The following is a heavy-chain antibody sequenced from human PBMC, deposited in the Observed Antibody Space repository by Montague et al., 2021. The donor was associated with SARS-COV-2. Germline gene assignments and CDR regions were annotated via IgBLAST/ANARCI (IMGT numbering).Heavy chain of an antibody. CDR3: ARAVETTVVTHFDY. J-gene: IGHJ4*02. V-gene: IGHV4-31*03. CDR2: IYYSGSA. D-gene: IGHD4-23*01. Sequence: TLSLICTVSGGSISSGGYYWSWICQHPGKGLEWFGYIYYSGSAYYNPSLKSRVTISVDTYKNQFSLKLTSVTAADTAVYYCARAVETTVVTHFDYWGQGTLVTVSS. CDR1: GGSISSGGYY.